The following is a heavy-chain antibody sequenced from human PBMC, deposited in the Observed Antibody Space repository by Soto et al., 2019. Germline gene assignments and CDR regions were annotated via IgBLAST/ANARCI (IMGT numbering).Heavy chain of an antibody. D-gene: IGHD3-16*01. CDR2: ISDDGSRT. CDR3: VKGGWLDF. V-gene: IGHV3-23*01. J-gene: IGHJ5*01. CDR1: GFSFSTFE. Sequence: EVPLLESGGGLVQPGGSLRLSCAASGFSFSTFEMSWVRQAPGRGLEWVSFISDDGSRTYYADAVKGRVTISRDNSKHTLYWQMNSLTAEDTAVYACVKGGWLDFWGQGTLVTVSS.